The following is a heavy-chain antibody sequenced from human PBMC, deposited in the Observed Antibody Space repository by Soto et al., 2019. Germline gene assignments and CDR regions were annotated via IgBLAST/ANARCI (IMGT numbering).Heavy chain of an antibody. J-gene: IGHJ6*02. Sequence: VQLVESGGGLVQPGGSLRLSCVASGFTFSDYYMSWIRQAPGKGLEWVSYISNSGHAIYYADSVKGRFTVSRDNSNNSMSLQMDSLRADDTAIYYCARDARYASSSYGFDVWGQGTTVSVSS. CDR1: GFTFSDYY. CDR2: ISNSGHAI. D-gene: IGHD6-13*01. V-gene: IGHV3-11*01. CDR3: ARDARYASSSYGFDV.